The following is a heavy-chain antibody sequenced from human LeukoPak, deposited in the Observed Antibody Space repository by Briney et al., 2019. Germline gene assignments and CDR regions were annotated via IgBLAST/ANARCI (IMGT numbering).Heavy chain of an antibody. Sequence: ASVKVSCKASGYPFTSYGISWVRQAPGQGLEWMGWISAYNGKTNYAQMLQGRVTMTIDTSTSTAYVELRSLSSDDTAVYYCARDPRLEYYDTSGYYYNYYYGMDVWGQGTTVIVSS. D-gene: IGHD3-22*01. V-gene: IGHV1-18*01. CDR1: GYPFTSYG. J-gene: IGHJ6*02. CDR2: ISAYNGKT. CDR3: ARDPRLEYYDTSGYYYNYYYGMDV.